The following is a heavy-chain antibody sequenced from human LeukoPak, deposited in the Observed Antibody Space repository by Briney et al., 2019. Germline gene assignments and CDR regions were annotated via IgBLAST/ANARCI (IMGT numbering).Heavy chain of an antibody. V-gene: IGHV4-39*01. Sequence: SETLSLTCSVYGGSFSGYYWSWIRQPPGKGLEWIGSIYYSGNTYHNPSLKSRVTISVDTSKNQFSLKLNSVTAADTAVYYCARHASLRSPYDYWGRGTLVTVSS. D-gene: IGHD3-16*01. CDR3: ARHASLRSPYDY. J-gene: IGHJ4*02. CDR2: IYYSGNT. CDR1: GGSFSGYY.